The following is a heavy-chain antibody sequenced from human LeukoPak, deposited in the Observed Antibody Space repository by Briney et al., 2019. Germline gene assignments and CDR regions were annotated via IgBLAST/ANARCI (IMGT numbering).Heavy chain of an antibody. D-gene: IGHD3-10*01. V-gene: IGHV1-8*01. Sequence: GASVKVSCKASRYTFTSYDINWVRQATGQGLEWMGWMNPNSGNTGYAQKFQGRVTMTRNTSISTAYMELSSLRSEDTAVYYCARDSSPYGSGIDAFDIWGQGTMVTVSS. CDR3: ARDSSPYGSGIDAFDI. CDR1: RYTFTSYD. J-gene: IGHJ3*02. CDR2: MNPNSGNT.